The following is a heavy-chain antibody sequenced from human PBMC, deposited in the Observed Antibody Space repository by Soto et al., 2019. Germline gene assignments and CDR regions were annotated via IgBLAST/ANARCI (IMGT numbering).Heavy chain of an antibody. CDR3: ARGRRQLAGGEFFDY. V-gene: IGHV4-59*01. D-gene: IGHD1-1*01. J-gene: IGHJ4*02. CDR1: GSSIISYY. Sequence: PSETLSLTCTVSGSSIISYYWTWIRQPPGKGLEWIGYIHYSGSTICNPSLRGRATISLVRSQNQFSLNLTSVTAVDTAVYYCARGRRQLAGGEFFDYWGQGALVTVSS. CDR2: IHYSGST.